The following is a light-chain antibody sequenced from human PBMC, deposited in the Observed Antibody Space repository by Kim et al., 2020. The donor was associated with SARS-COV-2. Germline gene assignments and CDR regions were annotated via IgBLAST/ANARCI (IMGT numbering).Light chain of an antibody. V-gene: IGKV3-20*01. CDR2: HAS. CDR3: QQYATSPLT. J-gene: IGKJ4*01. CDR1: QSVGNNY. Sequence: EIVLTQSPGTLSLSPGERATLSCRASQSVGNNYLGWYQQKPGQAPRLLIYHASNRATGIPDRFSGSGSGTDFTLTISRLGPEDFAVYYCQQYATSPLTFGGGTKVEI.